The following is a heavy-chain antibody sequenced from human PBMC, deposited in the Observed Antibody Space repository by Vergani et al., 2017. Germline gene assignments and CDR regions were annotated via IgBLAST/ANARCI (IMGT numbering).Heavy chain of an antibody. CDR3: ATGGIVGATMPYDY. J-gene: IGHJ4*02. CDR1: GYTLTELS. CDR2: FDPEDGET. V-gene: IGHV1-24*01. Sequence: QVQLVQSGAEVKKPGASVKVSCKVSGYTLTELSMHWVRQAPGKGPEWMGGFDPEDGETIYAQKFQGRVTMTEDTSTDTAYMVLSSLRSEDTAVYYCATGGIVGATMPYDYWGQGTLVTVSS. D-gene: IGHD1-26*01.